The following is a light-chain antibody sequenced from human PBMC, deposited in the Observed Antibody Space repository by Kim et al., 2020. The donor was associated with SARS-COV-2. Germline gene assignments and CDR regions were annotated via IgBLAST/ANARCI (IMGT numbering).Light chain of an antibody. CDR1: KGISSY. V-gene: IGKV1-8*01. Sequence: SASTGDRVTIPCRASKGISSYLAWYQQKPGKAPKLLIYAASTLQSGVPSRFSGSGSGTDFTLTISCLQSEDFATYYCQQYYSYPRTFGQGTKLEI. CDR3: QQYYSYPRT. CDR2: AAS. J-gene: IGKJ1*01.